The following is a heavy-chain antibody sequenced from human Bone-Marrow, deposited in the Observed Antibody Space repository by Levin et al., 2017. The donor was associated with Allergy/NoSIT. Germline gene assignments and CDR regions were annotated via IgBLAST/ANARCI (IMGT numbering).Heavy chain of an antibody. V-gene: IGHV3-9*01. J-gene: IGHJ5*02. Sequence: LSLTCAASGFTFDDYAMHWVRQAPGKGLEWVSGISWNSGSIGYADSVKGRFTISRDNAKNSLYLQMNSLRAEDTALYYCAKAPHYYGSGSGFDPWGQGTLVTVSS. D-gene: IGHD3-10*01. CDR2: ISWNSGSI. CDR3: AKAPHYYGSGSGFDP. CDR1: GFTFDDYA.